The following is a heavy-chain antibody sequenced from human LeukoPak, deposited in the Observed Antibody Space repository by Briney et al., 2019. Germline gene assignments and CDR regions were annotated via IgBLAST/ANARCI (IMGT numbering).Heavy chain of an antibody. CDR2: TRNKANSYTT. D-gene: IGHD3-9*01. Sequence: GGSLRLSCAASGFTFSDHYMDWVRQAPGMGREWVGRTRNKANSYTTEYAASVKGRFTISRDDSKNSLYLQMNSLKTEDTAVYYCAGEGHFDWLLWFDYWGQGTLVTVSS. CDR3: AGEGHFDWLLWFDY. V-gene: IGHV3-72*01. J-gene: IGHJ4*02. CDR1: GFTFSDHY.